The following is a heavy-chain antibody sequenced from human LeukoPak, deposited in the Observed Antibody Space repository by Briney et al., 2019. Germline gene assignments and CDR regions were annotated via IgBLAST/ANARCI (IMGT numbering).Heavy chain of an antibody. Sequence: SETLSLTCTVSGGSISSYNWNWIRQPPGKGLEWIGYIYNSGSTNYNASLKSRVTISVDTSKNQVSLKRSSVTAADTAMYYCARGNPDWGYYYGMDVWGQGTTVTVSS. D-gene: IGHD3-9*01. J-gene: IGHJ6*01. V-gene: IGHV4-59*01. CDR3: ARGNPDWGYYYGMDV. CDR2: IYNSGST. CDR1: GGSISSYN.